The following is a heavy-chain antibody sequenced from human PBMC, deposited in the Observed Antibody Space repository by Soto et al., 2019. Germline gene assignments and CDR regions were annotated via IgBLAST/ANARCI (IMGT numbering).Heavy chain of an antibody. D-gene: IGHD4-17*01. CDR1: GFTFSSYG. CDR3: ARSSPHGDYIFVY. V-gene: IGHV3-33*01. J-gene: IGHJ4*02. CDR2: IWYDGSNK. Sequence: GGSLRLSCAASGFTFSSYGMHWVRQAPGKGLEWVAVIWYDGSNKYYADSVKGRFTISRDNSKNTLYLQMNSLRAEDTAVYYCARSSPHGDYIFVYWGQGTLVTVSS.